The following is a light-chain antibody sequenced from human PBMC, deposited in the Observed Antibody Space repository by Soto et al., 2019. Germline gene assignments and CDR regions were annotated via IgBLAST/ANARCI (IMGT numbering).Light chain of an antibody. J-gene: IGLJ1*01. CDR2: DVY. V-gene: IGLV2-14*03. Sequence: QSVLTQPAPVSGAPGQSSAISCIGVRTDGDGHDYVSWYQQHPGQAPQLIIYDVYNRPSGVSDRFSGSKSGNTASLIISGLQAEDEADYFCTSYTASSPFCVFGAVTKVTVL. CDR3: TSYTASSPFCV. CDR1: RTDGDGHDY.